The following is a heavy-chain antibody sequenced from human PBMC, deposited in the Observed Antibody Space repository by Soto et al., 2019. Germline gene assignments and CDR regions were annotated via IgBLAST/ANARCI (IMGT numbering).Heavy chain of an antibody. V-gene: IGHV1-69*06. Sequence: ASVKVSCKASGGTFSSYAISWVRQAPGQGLEWMGGIIPIFGTANYAQKFQGRVTITADKSTSTAYMELSSLRSEDTAVYYCASIRDGYNLVDYWGQGTLVTVSS. CDR1: GGTFSSYA. CDR3: ASIRDGYNLVDY. J-gene: IGHJ4*02. D-gene: IGHD5-12*01. CDR2: IIPIFGTA.